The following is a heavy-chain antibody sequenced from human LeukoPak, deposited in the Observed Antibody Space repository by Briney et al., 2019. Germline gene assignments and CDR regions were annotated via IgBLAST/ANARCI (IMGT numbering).Heavy chain of an antibody. V-gene: IGHV1-3*01. CDR3: ARPDYGDPPPPY. CDR2: INAGNGNT. CDR1: GYTFTTYA. Sequence: ASVKVSCKASGYTFTTYAMHWVRQAPGQRLEWMGWINAGNGNTKYSQKFQGRVTITSDTSASTAYMELSSLRSEDTAVYYCARPDYGDPPPPYWGQGTLVTVSS. J-gene: IGHJ4*02. D-gene: IGHD4-17*01.